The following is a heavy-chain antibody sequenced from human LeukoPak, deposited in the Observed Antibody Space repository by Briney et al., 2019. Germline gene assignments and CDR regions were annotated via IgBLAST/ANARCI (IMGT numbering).Heavy chain of an antibody. J-gene: IGHJ6*02. V-gene: IGHV3-21*01. D-gene: IGHD3-16*01. CDR1: GFTFSSYS. CDR3: ARDGGTGYGLSYFYYGMDV. Sequence: PGGSLRLSCAASGFTFSSYSMNWVRQAPGKGLEWVSSISSSSSYIYYADSVKGRFTISRDNAKNSVYLQMNSLRADDTAVYYCARDGGTGYGLSYFYYGMDVWGQGTTVTVSS. CDR2: ISSSSSYI.